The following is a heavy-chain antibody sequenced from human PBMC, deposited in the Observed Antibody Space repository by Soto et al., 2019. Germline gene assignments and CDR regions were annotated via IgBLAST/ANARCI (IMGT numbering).Heavy chain of an antibody. J-gene: IGHJ6*02. CDR1: GGSISSGGYY. CDR2: IYYSGST. D-gene: IGHD1-7*01. CDR3: ARDNWNYDPYYYGMDV. Sequence: SETLSLTCTVSGGSISSGGYYWGWIRQHPGKGLEWIGYIYYSGSTYYNPSLKSRVTISVDTSKNQFSLKLSSVTAADTAVYYCARDNWNYDPYYYGMDVWGQGTTVTVSS. V-gene: IGHV4-31*03.